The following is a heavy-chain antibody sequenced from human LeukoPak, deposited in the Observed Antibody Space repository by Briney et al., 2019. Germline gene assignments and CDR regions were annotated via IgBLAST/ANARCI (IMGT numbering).Heavy chain of an antibody. D-gene: IGHD2-2*01. CDR1: GFTVSSNY. V-gene: IGHV4-34*01. CDR3: ARKIASQGDNWFDP. Sequence: GSLRLSCAASGFTVSSNYMSWIRQPPGKGLEWVAEINDNGGTNYNPSLKSRVITSVDTSTNQFSLRMNSVTAADTAVYYCARKIASQGDNWFDPWGQGILVTVSS. J-gene: IGHJ5*02. CDR2: INDNGGT.